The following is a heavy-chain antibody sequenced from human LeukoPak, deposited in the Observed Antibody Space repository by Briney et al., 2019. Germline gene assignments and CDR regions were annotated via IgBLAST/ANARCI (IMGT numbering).Heavy chain of an antibody. V-gene: IGHV1-8*03. CDR2: MNPNSGNT. CDR3: ARSPPSFTIFGVVTAFAFDY. D-gene: IGHD3-3*01. J-gene: IGHJ4*02. CDR1: GYTFTSYD. Sequence: ASVKVSCKASGYTFTSYDINWLRQATGQGLEWMGWMNPNSGNTGYAQKFQGRVTITRNTSISTAYMELSSLRSEDTAVYYCARSPPSFTIFGVVTAFAFDYWGQGTLVTVSS.